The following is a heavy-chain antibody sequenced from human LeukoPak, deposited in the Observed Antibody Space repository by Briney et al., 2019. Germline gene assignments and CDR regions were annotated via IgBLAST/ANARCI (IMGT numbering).Heavy chain of an antibody. CDR1: GDTFSSYT. CDR2: IIPILGIA. J-gene: IGHJ4*02. V-gene: IGHV1-69*02. D-gene: IGHD5-24*01. CDR3: ARVRRDGYDELDY. Sequence: SVKVSCKASGDTFSSYTISWVRQAPGQGLEWMGRIIPILGIANYAQKFQGRVTITADKSTSTAYMELSSLRSEDTAVYYCARVRRDGYDELDYWGQGTLVTVSS.